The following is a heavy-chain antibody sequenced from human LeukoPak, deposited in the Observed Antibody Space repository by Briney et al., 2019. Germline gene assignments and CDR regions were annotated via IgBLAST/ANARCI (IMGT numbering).Heavy chain of an antibody. CDR1: GGSISSYY. CDR3: ARHNDYYVVGGMDV. Sequence: SETLSLTCTVSGGSISSYYWSWIRQPPGKGLEWIGYIYYSGSTNYNPSLKSRVSISVDTSKNQFSLKLSSVTAADTAVYYCARHNDYYVVGGMDVWGQGTTVTVSS. D-gene: IGHD3-10*02. CDR2: IYYSGST. J-gene: IGHJ6*02. V-gene: IGHV4-59*08.